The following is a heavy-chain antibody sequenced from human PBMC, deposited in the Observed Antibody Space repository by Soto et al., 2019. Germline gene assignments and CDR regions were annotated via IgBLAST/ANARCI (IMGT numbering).Heavy chain of an antibody. J-gene: IGHJ4*02. CDR2: INQDGSDT. V-gene: IGHV3-7*05. CDR3: ARGGYRYGKGFDY. Sequence: GGSLRLSCAGSGFTFSSYWMSWVRQAPGKGLEWVATINQDGSDTYYVDSVKGRFTISRDNAKNSLYLEMNSLRVDDTAVCFCARGGYRYGKGFDYWGQGSLVTVSS. D-gene: IGHD5-18*01. CDR1: GFTFSSYW.